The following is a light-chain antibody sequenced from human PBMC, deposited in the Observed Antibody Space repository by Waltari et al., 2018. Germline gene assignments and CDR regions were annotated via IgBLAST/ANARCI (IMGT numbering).Light chain of an antibody. V-gene: IGLV3-1*01. CDR1: ILANKY. CDR3: QALGSNRWV. Sequence: SDDLPQPPSVSVSPGQTATITCSGAILANKYASWYQQKPGQSPLLVIYQDIHRPSGIPERFSSSKSGNTATMTISGTQAMDDADYYCQALGSNRWVFGGGTKLTVL. CDR2: QDI. J-gene: IGLJ3*02.